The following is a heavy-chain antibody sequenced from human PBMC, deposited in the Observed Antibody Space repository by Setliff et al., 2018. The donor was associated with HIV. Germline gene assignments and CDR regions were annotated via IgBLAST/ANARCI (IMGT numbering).Heavy chain of an antibody. Sequence: SETLSLTCTVSGGSIRSGSYYWTWIRQPAGKGPEWIGHIYTNGYTNYNPSLKSRVTISVDTSKNQFSLRLTSVTAADTAVYYCARAPPGIQNDAFDVWGQGTMVTVSS. CDR3: ARAPPGIQNDAFDV. CDR1: GGSIRSGSYY. V-gene: IGHV4-61*09. CDR2: IYTNGYT. J-gene: IGHJ3*01.